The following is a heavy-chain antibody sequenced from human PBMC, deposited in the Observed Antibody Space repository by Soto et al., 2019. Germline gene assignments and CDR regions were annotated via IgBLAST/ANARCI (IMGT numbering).Heavy chain of an antibody. D-gene: IGHD2-15*01. V-gene: IGHV1-3*01. CDR1: GYTFTSNA. Sequence: QVQLVQSGAEVKKPGASVKVSCKASGYTFTSNALHWVRQAPGQRLEWMGWINVGYDNTRYSQKFQGRVTITRDTSASTAYMDLSSLRSEDTAVYYCARDRGLRYFDYWGQGTLVIVSS. CDR3: ARDRGLRYFDY. J-gene: IGHJ4*02. CDR2: INVGYDNT.